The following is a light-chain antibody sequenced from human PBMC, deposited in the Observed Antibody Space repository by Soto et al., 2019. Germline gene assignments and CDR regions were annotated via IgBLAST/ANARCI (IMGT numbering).Light chain of an antibody. CDR1: QSLNARY. CDR3: QQRSNWPPWT. CDR2: GAS. Sequence: EIVLTQSPGTLSLSPGERATLSCRASQSLNARYLAWYQVKPGQAPRLLFYGASSRATGIPDRFIGSGSGTDFTLTISSLEPEDFAVYYCQQRSNWPPWTFGQGTKVDIK. V-gene: IGKV3D-20*02. J-gene: IGKJ1*01.